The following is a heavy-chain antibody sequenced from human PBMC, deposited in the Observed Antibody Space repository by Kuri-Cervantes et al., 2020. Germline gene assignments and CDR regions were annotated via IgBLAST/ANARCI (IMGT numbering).Heavy chain of an antibody. D-gene: IGHD4-17*01. V-gene: IGHV4-34*01. J-gene: IGHJ4*02. CDR3: ARVTVTTIASFDY. CDR2: INHSGST. Sequence: SETLSLTCAVYGGSFSVYYWSWIRQPPGKGLEWIGEINHSGSTNYNPSLKSRVTISVDTSKNQLSLKLSSVTAADTAVYYCARVTVTTIASFDYWGQGTLVTVSS. CDR1: GGSFSVYY.